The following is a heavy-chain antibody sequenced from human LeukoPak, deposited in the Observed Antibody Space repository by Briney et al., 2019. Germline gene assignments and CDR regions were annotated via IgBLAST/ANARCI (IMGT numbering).Heavy chain of an antibody. D-gene: IGHD3-9*01. J-gene: IGHJ4*02. Sequence: GGSLRLSCVVSEFSASNYWMSWVRQAPGKGLEWVSAISGSGGSTYYADSVKGRFTISRDNSKNTLYLQMNSLRAEDTAVYYCAKAGYDILTGFSPLWGQGTLITVSS. CDR1: EFSASNYW. CDR3: AKAGYDILTGFSPL. CDR2: ISGSGGST. V-gene: IGHV3-23*01.